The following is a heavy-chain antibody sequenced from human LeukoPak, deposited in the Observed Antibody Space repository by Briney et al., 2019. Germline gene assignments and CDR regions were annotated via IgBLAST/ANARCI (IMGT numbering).Heavy chain of an antibody. CDR1: GFNFNDFY. V-gene: IGHV3-11*04. Sequence: GGSLRLSCAASGFNFNDFYMSWIRQAPGKGLEWISYISGSGTTIYYADSVKGRFTISRDNAKNSLYLQMNSLRAEDTAVYYCAKEGRIVVVTAIEPYYFDYWGQGTLVTVSS. CDR2: ISGSGTTI. CDR3: AKEGRIVVVTAIEPYYFDY. J-gene: IGHJ4*02. D-gene: IGHD2-21*02.